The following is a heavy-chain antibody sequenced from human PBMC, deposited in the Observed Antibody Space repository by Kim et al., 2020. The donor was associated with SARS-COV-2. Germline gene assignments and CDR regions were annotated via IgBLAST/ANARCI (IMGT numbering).Heavy chain of an antibody. Sequence: ASVKVSCKASGYTFTSYAMHWVRQAPGQRLEWMGWINAGNGNTKYSQKFQGRVTITRDTSASTAYMELSSLRSEDTAVYYCARDRFVVVPAAKGIYYGMDVWGQGTTVTVSS. D-gene: IGHD2-2*01. CDR2: INAGNGNT. CDR3: ARDRFVVVPAAKGIYYGMDV. V-gene: IGHV1-3*01. CDR1: GYTFTSYA. J-gene: IGHJ6*02.